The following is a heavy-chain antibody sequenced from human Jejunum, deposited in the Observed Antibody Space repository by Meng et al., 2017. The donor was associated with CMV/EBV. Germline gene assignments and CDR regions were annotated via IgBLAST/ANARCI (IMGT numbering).Heavy chain of an antibody. Sequence: YTFTDYYIHWLRQAPGQGFEWMGWINPKSGVTNYAQKFQGRVTMTRDTSISTAYMELSSLKSDDSAVYYCARDEAITVFAMVMYYLVYWGQGTLVTVSS. J-gene: IGHJ4*02. CDR3: ARDEAITVFAMVMYYLVY. V-gene: IGHV1-2*02. CDR1: YTFTDYY. CDR2: INPKSGVT. D-gene: IGHD3-3*01.